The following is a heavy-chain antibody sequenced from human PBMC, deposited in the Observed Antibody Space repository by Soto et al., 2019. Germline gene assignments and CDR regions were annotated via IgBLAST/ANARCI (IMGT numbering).Heavy chain of an antibody. D-gene: IGHD1-1*01. CDR1: GVTFSSYT. J-gene: IGHJ4*02. CDR2: IIPIFGVT. CDR3: VRDWESTTQTWGFGDS. Sequence: QVQLVQSGAEVKKPGSSVKVSCKASGVTFSSYTITWVRQAPGQGLEWLGRIIPIFGVTNYAQKFQDRVTITADRSTTTAYMELSRLRSEDTAVYYCVRDWESTTQTWGFGDSCGQGTLVTVSS. V-gene: IGHV1-69*08.